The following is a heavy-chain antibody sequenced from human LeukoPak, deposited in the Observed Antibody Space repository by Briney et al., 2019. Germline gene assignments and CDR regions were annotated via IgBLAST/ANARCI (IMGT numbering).Heavy chain of an antibody. CDR2: MKQDGSEK. J-gene: IGHJ4*02. Sequence: GGSLRLSCAASGFTFSSYWMNWVRQAPGKGLEWVANMKQDGSEKYYVDSVKGRFTISRDDAKNSLYLQMNSLRVEDTAVYYCVRENSGYWGQGILVTVSS. D-gene: IGHD6-25*01. CDR1: GFTFSSYW. V-gene: IGHV3-7*01. CDR3: VRENSGY.